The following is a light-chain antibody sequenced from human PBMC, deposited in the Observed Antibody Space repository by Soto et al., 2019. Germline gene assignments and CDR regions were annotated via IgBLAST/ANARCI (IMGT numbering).Light chain of an antibody. CDR3: QQYNNWPPRLT. CDR1: QSVSSN. J-gene: IGKJ3*01. CDR2: GAS. Sequence: EIVMTQSPATLSVSPGERATLSCRASQSVSSNLAWYQQKPGQAPRLLIYGASTRATGIPARFSGSGSGTEFTLTISSLQSEDFAVYYCQQYNNWPPRLTFGPGTKVVI. V-gene: IGKV3-15*01.